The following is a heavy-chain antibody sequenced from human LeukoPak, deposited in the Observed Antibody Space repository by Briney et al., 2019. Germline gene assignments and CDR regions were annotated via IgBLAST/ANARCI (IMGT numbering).Heavy chain of an antibody. J-gene: IGHJ5*02. CDR2: INPNSGGT. Sequence: ASVKVSCKASGYTFTGYDMHWVRQAPGQGGEGMGRINPNSGGTNYAQKFKCRVTIPRDTSITTAYMELSRLRSDDTAVYYCARMQGRDPAMVTYAYNWFDPWGQGTLVTVSS. D-gene: IGHD5-18*01. CDR3: ARMQGRDPAMVTYAYNWFDP. CDR1: GYTFTGYD. V-gene: IGHV1-2*06.